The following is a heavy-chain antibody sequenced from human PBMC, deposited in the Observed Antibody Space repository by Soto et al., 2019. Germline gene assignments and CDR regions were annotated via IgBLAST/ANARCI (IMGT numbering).Heavy chain of an antibody. CDR1: GFTFSSYE. J-gene: IGHJ3*02. CDR3: ARDQGLGCSTTSCYIGMSAFDI. D-gene: IGHD2-2*02. V-gene: IGHV3-48*03. Sequence: GGSLRLSCAASGFTFSSYEMNWVRQAPGKGLEWVSYISSSGSTIYYAGSMKGRFTISRDNAKNSLYLQMSSLRAEDTAVYYCARDQGLGCSTTSCYIGMSAFDIWGQGTMVTVSS. CDR2: ISSSGSTI.